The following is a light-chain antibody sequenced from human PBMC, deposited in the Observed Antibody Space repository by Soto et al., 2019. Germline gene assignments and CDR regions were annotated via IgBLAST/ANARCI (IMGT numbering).Light chain of an antibody. Sequence: QPVVTQEPSFSVSPGRTVTLTCGLSSGSVSTSNYPTWYQQTPGQAPRTLIYSTNTRSSGVPDRFSGSILGSKAALTITGAQSDDESDYYCVLYLGSAVWVFGGGTKLTVL. CDR2: STN. CDR1: SGSVSTSNY. J-gene: IGLJ3*02. CDR3: VLYLGSAVWV. V-gene: IGLV8-61*01.